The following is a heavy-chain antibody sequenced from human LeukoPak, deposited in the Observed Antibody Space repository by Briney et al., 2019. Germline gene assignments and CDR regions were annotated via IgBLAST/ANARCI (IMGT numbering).Heavy chain of an antibody. D-gene: IGHD2-15*01. CDR1: GYTFTSYA. CDR3: ARDDCSGGRCYYDY. CDR2: INAGNGNT. V-gene: IGHV1-3*01. Sequence: ASVKVSCKASGYTFTSYAMHWVRQAPGQRLEWMGWINAGNGNTKYSQKLQGRVTMTTDTSTSTAYMELRSLRSDDTAVYYCARDDCSGGRCYYDYWGQGTLVTVSS. J-gene: IGHJ4*02.